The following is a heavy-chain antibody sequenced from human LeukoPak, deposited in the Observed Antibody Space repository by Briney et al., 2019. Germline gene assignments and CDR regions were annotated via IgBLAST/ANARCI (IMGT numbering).Heavy chain of an antibody. CDR2: IIPIFGTA. Sequence: SVKVSCKASGVTFSSYAISWVRQAPGQGLEWMGGIIPIFGTANYAQKFQGRVTITTDESTSTAYMELSSLTSEDTAVYYCASQRGYYDSSGYYYFDYWGQGTLVTVSS. CDR1: GVTFSSYA. CDR3: ASQRGYYDSSGYYYFDY. J-gene: IGHJ4*02. V-gene: IGHV1-69*05. D-gene: IGHD3-22*01.